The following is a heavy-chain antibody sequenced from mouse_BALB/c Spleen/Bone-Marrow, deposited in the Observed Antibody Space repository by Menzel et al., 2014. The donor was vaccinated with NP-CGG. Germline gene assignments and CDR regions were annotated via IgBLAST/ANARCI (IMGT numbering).Heavy chain of an antibody. CDR3: ARDYSYYFDY. J-gene: IGHJ2*01. CDR2: IRNEANGYTT. D-gene: IGHD2-1*01. Sequence: EVKLMESGGGLVQPGGFLRLSCATSGFTFTDHYVSCVRQPPGKALEWLGFIRNEANGYTTEYSASVKGRFTISRDNSQSIVYLQMNTLRAEDSATYYCARDYSYYFDYWGQGTTLTVSS. CDR1: GFTFTDHY. V-gene: IGHV7-3*02.